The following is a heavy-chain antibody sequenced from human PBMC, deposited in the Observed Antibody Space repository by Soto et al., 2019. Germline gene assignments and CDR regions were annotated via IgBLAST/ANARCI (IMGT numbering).Heavy chain of an antibody. CDR3: ARHGMYYYGSKPGDWFDP. V-gene: IGHV4-39*01. J-gene: IGHJ5*02. CDR2: IYYSGST. D-gene: IGHD3-10*01. CDR1: GGSISSSSYY. Sequence: QLQLQESGPGLVKPSETLSLTCTVSGGSISSSSYYWGWIRQPPGKGLEWIGSIYYSGSTYYNPSLKSRVTISVDTSKNQFSLKLSSVTAADTAVYYCARHGMYYYGSKPGDWFDPWGQGTLVTVSS.